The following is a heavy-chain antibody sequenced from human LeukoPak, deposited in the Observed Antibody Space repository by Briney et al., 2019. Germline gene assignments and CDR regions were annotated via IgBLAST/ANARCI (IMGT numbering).Heavy chain of an antibody. D-gene: IGHD1-1*01. Sequence: ASVKASCKVSRFTFIDFYMHWVRQAPGKGLEWMGLVDPGDNKTTYTEKFQGRVTLTADTSTDTAYMELISLRSEDTAVYYCATYNNDNPGGFDYWGQGTLLTVSS. CDR3: ATYNNDNPGGFDY. J-gene: IGHJ4*02. V-gene: IGHV1-69-2*01. CDR1: RFTFIDFY. CDR2: VDPGDNKT.